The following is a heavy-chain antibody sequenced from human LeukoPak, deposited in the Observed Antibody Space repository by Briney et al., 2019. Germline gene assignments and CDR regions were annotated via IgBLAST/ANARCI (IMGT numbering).Heavy chain of an antibody. V-gene: IGHV3-11*03. CDR3: ASTPPRDGSGSYGY. Sequence: GGSLRLSCAASGFTFSDYYMSWVRQAPGKGLEWVSYISSSSSYTNYADSVKGRFTISRDNAKNSLYLQMNSLRAEDTAVYYCASTPPRDGSGSYGYWGQGTLVTVSS. J-gene: IGHJ4*02. CDR1: GFTFSDYY. D-gene: IGHD3-10*01. CDR2: ISSSSSYT.